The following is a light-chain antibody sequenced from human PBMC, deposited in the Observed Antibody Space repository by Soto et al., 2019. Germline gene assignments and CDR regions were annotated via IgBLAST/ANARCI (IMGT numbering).Light chain of an antibody. CDR3: QQRANWWT. J-gene: IGKJ1*01. CDR2: DAS. CDR1: QSVSSH. V-gene: IGKV3-11*01. Sequence: EIVVTQSPATLSLSPGERATLSCRASQSVSSHLAWYQQKPGQAPRLLIYDASHTATGIPARFSGSGSGTDFTLTISSLEPEDFAVYYCQQRANWWTFGQGTKVEVK.